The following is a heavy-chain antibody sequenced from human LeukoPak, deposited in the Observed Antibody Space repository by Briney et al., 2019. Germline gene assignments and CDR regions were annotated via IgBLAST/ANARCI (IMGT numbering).Heavy chain of an antibody. Sequence: PGGSLRLSCEASGFTFSAYAMSWVRQAPGKGLEWVSAISGSGGSTYYADSVKGRFAISRDNSKNTLYLQMNSLRAEDTAVYYCAKVEPYGMDVWGQGTTVTVSS. CDR1: GFTFSAYA. CDR3: AKVEPYGMDV. D-gene: IGHD1-14*01. CDR2: ISGSGGST. V-gene: IGHV3-23*01. J-gene: IGHJ6*02.